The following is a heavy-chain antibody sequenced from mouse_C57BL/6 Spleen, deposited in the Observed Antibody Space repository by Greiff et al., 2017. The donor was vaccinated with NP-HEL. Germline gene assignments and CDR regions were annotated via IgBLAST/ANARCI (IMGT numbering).Heavy chain of an antibody. CDR1: GYAFTNYL. CDR3: ARPGTDYFDY. J-gene: IGHJ2*01. Sequence: VQLQQSGAELVRPGTSVKVSCKASGYAFTNYLIEWVKQRPGQGLEWIGVINPGSGGTNYNEKFKGKATLTADKSSSTAYMQLSSLTSEDSAVYFCARPGTDYFDYWGQGTTLTVSS. CDR2: INPGSGGT. V-gene: IGHV1-54*01. D-gene: IGHD3-3*01.